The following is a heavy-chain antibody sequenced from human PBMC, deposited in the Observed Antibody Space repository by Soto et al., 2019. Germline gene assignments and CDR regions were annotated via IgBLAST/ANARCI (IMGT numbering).Heavy chain of an antibody. J-gene: IGHJ4*01. CDR2: ITWDGGSS. CDR3: GRARDGINPLDY. CDR1: GFTFDDYT. Sequence: EVQLVESGGVVVQPGESLRVSSAASGFTFDDYTMHWVRQVPGKGLEWVSLITWDGGSSFYAASVRGRFTISRYSSENSVFLQMASLRTEDTAFYHWGRARDGINPLDYWRHGTLITVSS. V-gene: IGHV3-43*01.